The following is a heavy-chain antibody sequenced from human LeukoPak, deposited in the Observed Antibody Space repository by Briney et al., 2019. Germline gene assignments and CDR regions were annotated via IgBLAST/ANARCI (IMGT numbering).Heavy chain of an antibody. V-gene: IGHV4-4*07. CDR1: GGSISNYY. D-gene: IGHD3-22*01. Sequence: SENLSLTCTVSGGSISNYYWSWIRQPAGKGLEWIGRIYSSGSTDYNPSLKSRVTMSVDTSKNQFSLNLRSVTAADTAVYYCARDSHITMIVPGYWGQGTLVTVSS. J-gene: IGHJ4*02. CDR3: ARDSHITMIVPGY. CDR2: IYSSGST.